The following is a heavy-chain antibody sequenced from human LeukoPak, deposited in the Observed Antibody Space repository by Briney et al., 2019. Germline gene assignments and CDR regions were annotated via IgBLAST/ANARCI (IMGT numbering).Heavy chain of an antibody. Sequence: PSETLSLTCAVYGGSFSGYYWSWIRQPPGKGLEWMGEINHSGSTNYNPSLKSRVTISVDTSKNQFSLKLSSVTAADTAVYYCARLALRNQLLYFHYYGMDVWGQGTTVTVSS. D-gene: IGHD2-2*02. V-gene: IGHV4-34*01. J-gene: IGHJ6*02. CDR2: INHSGST. CDR1: GGSFSGYY. CDR3: ARLALRNQLLYFHYYGMDV.